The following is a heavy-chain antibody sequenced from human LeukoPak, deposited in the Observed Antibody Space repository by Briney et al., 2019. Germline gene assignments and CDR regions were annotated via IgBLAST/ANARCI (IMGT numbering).Heavy chain of an antibody. D-gene: IGHD1-1*01. CDR3: AKDGGYNGFDY. Sequence: VRALRLSCASSGFTFSSYGMHEVGQPPGRGGEGVAVISFDGMNKYYADSVRARFTISRDNSKHTLYLKMNSVRAEDTDVYYCAKDGGYNGFDYWGQRTLVSVSS. CDR2: ISFDGMNK. CDR1: GFTFSSYG. V-gene: IGHV3-30*18. J-gene: IGHJ4*02.